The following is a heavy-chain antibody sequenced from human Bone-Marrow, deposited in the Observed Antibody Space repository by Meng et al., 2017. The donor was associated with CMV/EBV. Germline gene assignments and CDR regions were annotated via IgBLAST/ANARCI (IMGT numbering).Heavy chain of an antibody. CDR1: GFTFSGYW. CDR3: AKARSSGGHYYYYDMDG. D-gene: IGHD3-10*01. V-gene: IGHV3-7*03. J-gene: IGHJ6*02. Sequence: GESLKISCAASGFTFSGYWMNWVRQTPGKGLEWVANIKQDGSDKYYADSVKGRVTISRDNAKNTLHLQMNSLRAEDTAVYYCAKARSSGGHYYYYDMDGWGQGTTVTVSS. CDR2: IKQDGSDK.